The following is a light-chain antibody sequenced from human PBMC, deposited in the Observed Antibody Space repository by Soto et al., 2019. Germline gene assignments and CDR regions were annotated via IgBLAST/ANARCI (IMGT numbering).Light chain of an antibody. CDR1: QSTSSW. Sequence: DIQMTQSPSTLSASVGDTVTITCRASQSTSSWLAWYQQKPGKAPKLLIYKTSTLESGVPSRFSGSGAGTEFTLTIGCLQADDFPTYYCQQYSPYSYSFGQGTKLEIK. V-gene: IGKV1-5*03. J-gene: IGKJ2*03. CDR3: QQYSPYSYS. CDR2: KTS.